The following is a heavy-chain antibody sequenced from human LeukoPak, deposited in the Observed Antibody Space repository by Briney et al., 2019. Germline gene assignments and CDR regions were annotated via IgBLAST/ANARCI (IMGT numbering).Heavy chain of an antibody. V-gene: IGHV4-59*08. Sequence: SETLSLTCTVSDGSISSYYWSWIRQPPGKGLEWIGYIYYSGNTNYNPSLRSRVTISVDTSKSQFSLRLNSVTAADTAVYYCARARYVSAWYAFDIWGQGTMVTVSS. CDR2: IYYSGNT. CDR3: ARARYVSAWYAFDI. CDR1: DGSISSYY. J-gene: IGHJ3*02. D-gene: IGHD6-19*01.